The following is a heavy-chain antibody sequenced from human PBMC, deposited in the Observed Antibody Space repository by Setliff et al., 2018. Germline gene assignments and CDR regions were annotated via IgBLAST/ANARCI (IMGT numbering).Heavy chain of an antibody. CDR3: ARVYAYSYGFDY. CDR2: IKSKTDGGTT. V-gene: IGHV3-15*01. Sequence: PGGSLRLSCAASGFTFSNAWMSWVRQAPGKGLEWVGRIKSKTDGGTTDYAAPVKGRFTISRDNAKNSLYLQMNSLRAEDTAVYYCARVYAYSYGFDYWGQGTPVTVSS. D-gene: IGHD3-16*01. J-gene: IGHJ4*02. CDR1: GFTFSNAW.